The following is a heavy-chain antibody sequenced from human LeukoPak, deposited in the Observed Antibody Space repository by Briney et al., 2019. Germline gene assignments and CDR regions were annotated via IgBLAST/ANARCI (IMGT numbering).Heavy chain of an antibody. CDR3: ARHLIGAVFDY. Sequence: SETLSLTCTVSGGSISSYYWSWIRQPAGKGLEWIGYIYYSGSTNYNPSLKSRVTISVDTSKNQFSLKLSSVTAADTAVYYCARHLIGAVFDYWGQGTLVTVSS. CDR1: GGSISSYY. CDR2: IYYSGST. V-gene: IGHV4-59*08. J-gene: IGHJ4*02. D-gene: IGHD1-26*01.